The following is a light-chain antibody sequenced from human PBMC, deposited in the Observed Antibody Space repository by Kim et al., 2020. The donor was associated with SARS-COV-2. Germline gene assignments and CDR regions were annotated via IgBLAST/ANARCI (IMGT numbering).Light chain of an antibody. J-gene: IGLJ3*02. Sequence: GGTGPLTCGLNSGSVSAAHYPTWSQQTPGQLPRTLIYNADTRSSGVPDRFSGAILGNKAALTITGAQTDDDCHYYCMLYLGNGISVFGGGTKLTVL. V-gene: IGLV8-61*01. CDR1: SGSVSAAHY. CDR2: NAD. CDR3: MLYLGNGISV.